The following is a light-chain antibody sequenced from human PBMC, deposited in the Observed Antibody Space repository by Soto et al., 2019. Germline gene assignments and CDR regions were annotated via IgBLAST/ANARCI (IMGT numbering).Light chain of an antibody. CDR1: QTISSW. CDR2: DAS. J-gene: IGKJ5*01. V-gene: IGKV1-5*01. CDR3: QQFNSYPIT. Sequence: DIQMTQSPSTLSGSVGDRVTITCRASQTISSWLAWYHQKPGKAPKLLIYDASNLESGVPSRFSGGGSGTEFTLTIGGLQPDDFATYYCQQFNSYPITFGQGTRLE.